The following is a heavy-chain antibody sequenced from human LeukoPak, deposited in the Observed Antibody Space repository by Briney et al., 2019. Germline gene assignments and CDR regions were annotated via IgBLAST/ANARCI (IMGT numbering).Heavy chain of an antibody. CDR1: GFTFSSYA. D-gene: IGHD6-13*01. J-gene: IGHJ4*02. Sequence: GGSLRLSCAASGFTFSSYAMHWVRQAPGKGLEWVAVISYDGSNKYYADSVKGRFTISRDNSKNTLYLQMNSLRAEDTAVYYCAKDRVYSSSWSNFDYWGQGTLVTVSS. CDR2: ISYDGSNK. V-gene: IGHV3-30-3*01. CDR3: AKDRVYSSSWSNFDY.